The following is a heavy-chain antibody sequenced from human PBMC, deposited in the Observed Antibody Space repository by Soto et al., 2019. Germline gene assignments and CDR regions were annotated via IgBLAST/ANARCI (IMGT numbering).Heavy chain of an antibody. Sequence: GGSLRLSCAASGFTFSSYNMNWVRQAPGKGLEWVSYISSRSSTIYYADSVKGRFTISRDNAKNSLYLQMNSLRAEDTAVYYCAREASRVMVAEYYFDYWGQGTLVTVSS. CDR1: GFTFSSYN. CDR2: ISSRSSTI. D-gene: IGHD3-10*01. CDR3: AREASRVMVAEYYFDY. V-gene: IGHV3-48*01. J-gene: IGHJ4*02.